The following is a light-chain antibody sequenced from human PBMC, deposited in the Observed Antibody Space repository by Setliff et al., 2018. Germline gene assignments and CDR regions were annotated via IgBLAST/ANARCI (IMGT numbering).Light chain of an antibody. CDR2: DVS. CDR1: SSDAGGYNY. Sequence: QSALTQPASVSGSPGQSITISCTGTSSDAGGYNYVSWYQQHPGKAPKLMIYDVSNQPSGVSNRFSGSKSGNTASLTISGLQAEDEADYYCSSYTGFSYVFGSGTKVTVL. J-gene: IGLJ1*01. CDR3: SSYTGFSYV. V-gene: IGLV2-14*03.